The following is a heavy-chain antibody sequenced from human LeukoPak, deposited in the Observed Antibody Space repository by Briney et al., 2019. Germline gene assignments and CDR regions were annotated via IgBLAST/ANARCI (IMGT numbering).Heavy chain of an antibody. Sequence: SETLSLTCAVHGGSFTDDYWSWIRQSPGERLEWSGEINHSGTINYNPPLESRVTISVDTSKNQFSLTLSAVTAADTALYYCARGLTYYYDSSGYLFSAYYYMDVWGEGTTVTVSS. J-gene: IGHJ6*03. CDR2: INHSGTI. CDR1: GGSFTDDY. CDR3: ARGLTYYYDSSGYLFSAYYYMDV. V-gene: IGHV4-34*01. D-gene: IGHD3-22*01.